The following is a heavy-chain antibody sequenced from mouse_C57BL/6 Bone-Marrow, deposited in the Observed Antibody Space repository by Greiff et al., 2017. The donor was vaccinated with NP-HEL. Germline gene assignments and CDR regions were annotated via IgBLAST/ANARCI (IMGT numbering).Heavy chain of an antibody. J-gene: IGHJ3*01. CDR2: ISDGGSYT. CDR1: GFTFSSYA. Sequence: EVKVEESGGGLVKPGGSLKLSCAASGFTFSSYAMSWVRQTPEKRLEWVATISDGGSYTYYPDNVKGRFTISRDNAKNNLYLQMSHLKSEDTAMYYCARFNHGIFAYWGQGTLVTVSA. CDR3: ARFNHGIFAY. V-gene: IGHV5-4*03.